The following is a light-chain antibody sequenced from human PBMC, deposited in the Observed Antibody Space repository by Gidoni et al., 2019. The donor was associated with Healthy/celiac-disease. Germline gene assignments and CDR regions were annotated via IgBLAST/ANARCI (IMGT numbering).Light chain of an antibody. CDR1: QGISSY. Sequence: SSLSASVGDRVTITCRASQGISSYLAWYQQKPGKAPKLLIYAASTLQSGVPSRFSGSGSGTDFTLTICSLQPEDFATYYCQQLNSYFPLTFGGGTKVEIK. CDR3: QQLNSYFPLT. V-gene: IGKV1-9*01. CDR2: AAS. J-gene: IGKJ4*01.